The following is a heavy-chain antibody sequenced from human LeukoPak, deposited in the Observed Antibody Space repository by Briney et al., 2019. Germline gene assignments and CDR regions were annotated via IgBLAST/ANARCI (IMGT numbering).Heavy chain of an antibody. V-gene: IGHV3-23*01. Sequence: TGGSLRLSCAASGFTFSSYAMSWVRQAPGKGLEWVSAISGSGGSTYYADSVKGRFTISRDNSKNTLYLQMNSLRAEDTAVYYCANGGHYDYVWGHSARGGYYFDYWGQGTLVTVSS. D-gene: IGHD3-16*01. J-gene: IGHJ4*02. CDR3: ANGGHYDYVWGHSARGGYYFDY. CDR1: GFTFSSYA. CDR2: ISGSGGST.